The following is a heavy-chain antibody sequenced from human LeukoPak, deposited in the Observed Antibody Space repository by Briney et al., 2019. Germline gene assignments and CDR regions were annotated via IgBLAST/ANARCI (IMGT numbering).Heavy chain of an antibody. D-gene: IGHD3-9*01. V-gene: IGHV3-23*01. CDR3: AKWGAPYDILTAVDY. CDR1: GFTFSSYA. Sequence: PGGSLRLSCAASGFTFSSYAMSWVRQAPGKGLEWVTAISGSGGSTYYADSVKGRFTISRDNSKNTLYLQMNSLRAEDTAVYCCAKWGAPYDILTAVDYWGQGTLVTVSS. CDR2: ISGSGGST. J-gene: IGHJ4*02.